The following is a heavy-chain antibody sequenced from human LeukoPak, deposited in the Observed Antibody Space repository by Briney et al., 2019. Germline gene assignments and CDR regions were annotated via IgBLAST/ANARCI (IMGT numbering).Heavy chain of an antibody. CDR1: GGSISSGDYY. J-gene: IGHJ4*02. V-gene: IGHV4-30-4*01. CDR3: ATAGPSFDWPGRIDY. Sequence: SQTLSLTCTVPGGSISSGDYYWSWIRQPPGKGLEWIGYIYYSGSTYYNPSLKSRVTISVDTSKNQFSLKLSSVTAADTAVYYCATAGPSFDWPGRIDYWGQGTLVTVSS. CDR2: IYYSGST. D-gene: IGHD3-9*01.